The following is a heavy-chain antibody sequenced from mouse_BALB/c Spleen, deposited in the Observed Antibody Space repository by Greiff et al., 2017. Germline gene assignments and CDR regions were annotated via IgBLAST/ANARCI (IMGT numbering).Heavy chain of an antibody. CDR3: TRHRYDWSYWYFDV. Sequence: EVQLVESGGGLVKPGGSLKLSCAASGFTFSSYTMSWVRQTPEKRLEWVATISSGGSYTYYPDSVKGRFTISRDNAKNTLYLQMSSLKSEDTAMYYCTRHRYDWSYWYFDVWGAGTTVTVSS. V-gene: IGHV5-6-4*01. D-gene: IGHD2-14*01. CDR2: ISSGGSYT. J-gene: IGHJ1*01. CDR1: GFTFSSYT.